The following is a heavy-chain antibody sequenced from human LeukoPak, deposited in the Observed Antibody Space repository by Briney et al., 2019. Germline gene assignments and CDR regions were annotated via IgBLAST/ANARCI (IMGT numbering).Heavy chain of an antibody. V-gene: IGHV1-18*01. J-gene: IGHJ4*02. CDR2: ISAYNGNT. D-gene: IGHD1-26*01. CDR3: ARDQRNSGSYRFEY. CDR1: GYTFTSYG. Sequence: ASVKVSCKASGYTFTSYGISWVRQAPGQGLEWMGWISAYNGNTNYAQKLQGRVTMTTDTSTSTAYMELRGLRSDDTAVYYCARDQRNSGSYRFEYWGQGTLVTVSS.